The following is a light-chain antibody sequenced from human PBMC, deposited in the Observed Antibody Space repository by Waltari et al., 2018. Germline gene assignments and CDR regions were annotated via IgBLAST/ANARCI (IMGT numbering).Light chain of an antibody. CDR3: QQYYSTPPT. CDR1: QSVLYSSNNKNY. J-gene: IGKJ1*01. Sequence: DIVMTQSPDSLAVSLGERATINCKSSQSVLYSSNNKNYLAWYQQKAGQPPKLLIYWASTRESGVPDRFSGSGSGTYFTLTISSLQAEDVAVYYCQQYYSTPPTFGQGTKVEIK. CDR2: WAS. V-gene: IGKV4-1*01.